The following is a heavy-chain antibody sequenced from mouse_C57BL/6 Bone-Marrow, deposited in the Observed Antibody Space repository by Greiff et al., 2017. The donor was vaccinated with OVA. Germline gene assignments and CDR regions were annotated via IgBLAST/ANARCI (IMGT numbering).Heavy chain of an antibody. V-gene: IGHV1-4*01. Sequence: VQLKESGAELARPGASVKMSCKASGYTFTSYTMHWVKHRPGQGLEWIGYINPSSGYTKYNQKFKDKATLTADKSSSTAYMQLSSLTSEDSAVYYCAREGYWYFDVWGTGTTVTVSS. CDR2: INPSSGYT. J-gene: IGHJ1*03. CDR1: GYTFTSYT. CDR3: AREGYWYFDV.